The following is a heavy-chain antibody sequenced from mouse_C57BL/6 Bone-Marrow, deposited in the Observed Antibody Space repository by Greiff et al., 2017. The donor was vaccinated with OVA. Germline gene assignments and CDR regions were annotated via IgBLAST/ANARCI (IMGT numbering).Heavy chain of an antibody. CDR3: ARPLDYYGSSYRYFDG. CDR2: INPNNGGT. V-gene: IGHV1-26*01. D-gene: IGHD1-1*01. J-gene: IGHJ1*03. Sequence: VQLQQSGPELVKPGASVKISCKASGYTFTDYYMNWVKQSHGKSLEWIGDINPNNGGTSYNQKFKGKATLTVDKSSSTAYMELRSLTSEDSAVYYCARPLDYYGSSYRYFDGWGTGTAVTVSA. CDR1: GYTFTDYY.